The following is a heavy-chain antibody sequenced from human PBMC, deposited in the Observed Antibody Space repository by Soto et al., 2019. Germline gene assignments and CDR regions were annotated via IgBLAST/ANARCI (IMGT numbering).Heavy chain of an antibody. D-gene: IGHD2-8*01. CDR3: ARDGVDIVLMVYAADFDY. J-gene: IGHJ4*02. V-gene: IGHV1-18*04. Sequence: ASVKVSCKASGYTFTSYGISWVRQAPGQGLEWMGWISAYNGNTNYAQKLQGRVTMTTDTSTSTAYMELRSLRSDDTAVYYCARDGVDIVLMVYAADFDYWGQGTLVTVSS. CDR2: ISAYNGNT. CDR1: GYTFTSYG.